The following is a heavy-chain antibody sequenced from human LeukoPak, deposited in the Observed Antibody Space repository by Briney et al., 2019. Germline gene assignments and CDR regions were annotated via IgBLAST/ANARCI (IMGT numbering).Heavy chain of an antibody. Sequence: GGSLRLSCAASGFTFSTYAMHWVRQAPGKGLEWVAVIPYDGSNKYYADSVKGRFTISRDNSKNTLYLQMNSLRAEDTAVYYCARDSGFSGTQRGEYWGQGTLVTVSS. J-gene: IGHJ4*02. D-gene: IGHD2/OR15-2a*01. CDR3: ARDSGFSGTQRGEY. CDR2: IPYDGSNK. CDR1: GFTFSTYA. V-gene: IGHV3-30*04.